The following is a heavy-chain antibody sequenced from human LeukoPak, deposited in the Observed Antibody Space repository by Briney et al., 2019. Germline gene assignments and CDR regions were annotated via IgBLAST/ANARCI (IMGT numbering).Heavy chain of an antibody. CDR1: GFTVSSNY. J-gene: IGHJ3*02. Sequence: GGSLRLSCAASGFTVSSNYMSWVRQVPGKGLEWVSVIFSGGSTYYVDSVKGGFTISKDNSKNTLYLQMNSLRAEDTAVYYCARDRGFHCSSTSCSTRNAFDIWGQGTMVTVSS. CDR2: IFSGGST. D-gene: IGHD2-2*01. V-gene: IGHV3-66*01. CDR3: ARDRGFHCSSTSCSTRNAFDI.